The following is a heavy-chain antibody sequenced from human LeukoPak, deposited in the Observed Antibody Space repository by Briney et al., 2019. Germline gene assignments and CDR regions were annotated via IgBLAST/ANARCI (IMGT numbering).Heavy chain of an antibody. CDR2: IYYSGST. Sequence: SETLSLTCTVSGGSISSYYWSWIRQPPGKGLEWIGYIYYSGSTNYNPSLKSRVTISVDTSKNQFSLRLSSVTAADTAVYYCARAPRKDYYYGMDVWGKGATGTVSS. CDR3: ARAPRKDYYYGMDV. J-gene: IGHJ6*04. V-gene: IGHV4-59*01. CDR1: GGSISSYY.